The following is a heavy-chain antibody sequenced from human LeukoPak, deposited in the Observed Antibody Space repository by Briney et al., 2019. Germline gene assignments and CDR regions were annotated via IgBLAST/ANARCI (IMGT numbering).Heavy chain of an antibody. CDR3: ARDNPPDY. J-gene: IGHJ4*02. Sequence: PGGSLRLSCVASGFTFSSARMSWVRQAPGKGLEWVANIKQDGSEKSYVESVRGRFTISRDNAKNSLYLRLNSLRAEDTALYYCARDNPPDYWGQGTLVTVSS. V-gene: IGHV3-7*03. CDR2: IKQDGSEK. CDR1: GFTFSSAR.